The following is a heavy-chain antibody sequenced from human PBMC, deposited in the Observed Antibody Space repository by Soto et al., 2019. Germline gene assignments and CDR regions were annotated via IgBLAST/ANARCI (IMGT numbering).Heavy chain of an antibody. CDR2: IRKKANSYTT. CDR1: GFTFSDYY. CDR3: ARGPDILTGKDY. D-gene: IGHD3-9*01. J-gene: IGHJ4*02. V-gene: IGHV3-72*01. Sequence: GGSLRLSCAASGFTFSDYYMDWVRQAPGKGLEWVGRIRKKANSYTTEYAASVKGRFIISRDDAQRSVFLQMNSLKTEDTAVYYCARGPDILTGKDYWGQGTLVTVSS.